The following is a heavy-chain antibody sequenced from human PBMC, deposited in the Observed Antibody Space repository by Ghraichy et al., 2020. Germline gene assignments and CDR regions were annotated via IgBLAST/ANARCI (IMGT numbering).Heavy chain of an antibody. J-gene: IGHJ5*02. CDR2: IYYSGST. D-gene: IGHD6-19*01. CDR3: ARGAPGIAVAGTWGWFDP. CDR1: GGSISSGGYY. V-gene: IGHV4-31*03. Sequence: SETLSLTCTVSGGSISSGGYYWSWIRQHPGKGLEWIGYIYYSGSTYYNPSLKSRVTISVDTSKNQFSLKLSSVTAADTAVYYCARGAPGIAVAGTWGWFDPWGQGTLVTVSS.